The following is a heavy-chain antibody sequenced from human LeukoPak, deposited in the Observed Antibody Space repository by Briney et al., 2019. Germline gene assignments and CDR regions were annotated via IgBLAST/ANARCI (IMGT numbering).Heavy chain of an antibody. CDR2: IWYDGSTT. CDR1: GFTFRAYG. J-gene: IGHJ5*02. Sequence: PGRSLRLSCAASGFTFRAYGMHWGRQAPGKGLEWVAVIWYDGSTTYYAESVQGRFTISRDNSKNTLFLQMNSLRAEDTAVYYCAKLFGGGILPAAVHAWGQGTLVTVSS. D-gene: IGHD2-2*01. V-gene: IGHV3-33*06. CDR3: AKLFGGGILPAAVHA.